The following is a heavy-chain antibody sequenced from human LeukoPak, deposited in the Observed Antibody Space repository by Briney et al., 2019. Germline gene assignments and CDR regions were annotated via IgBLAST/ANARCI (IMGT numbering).Heavy chain of an antibody. CDR1: GGSFSGYY. Sequence: SETLSLTCTVYGGSFSGYYWSWIRQPPGKGLEWIGEINHRGSTNYNPSLKSRVTVSLDTSKNQFSLKLSSVTAADTAVYYCARAPGAALDWGQGTLVTVSS. V-gene: IGHV4-34*01. CDR2: INHRGST. CDR3: ARAPGAALD. J-gene: IGHJ4*02. D-gene: IGHD2-15*01.